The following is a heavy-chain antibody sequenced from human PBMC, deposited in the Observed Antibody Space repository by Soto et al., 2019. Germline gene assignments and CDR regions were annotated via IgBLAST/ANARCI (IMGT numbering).Heavy chain of an antibody. CDR1: GGSFSGYI. J-gene: IGHJ4*02. Sequence: QVQLQQSGAGLLKPSETLSLTCDVYGGSFSGYIWTWIRQTPGKGLQWIGQINHSGSANYNPSLKSRVTISVHTSNSQFYLELRSVTAADTAVYYCARGLITGSQYSGGWYYLDSWGQGTQVTVSS. CDR2: INHSGSA. V-gene: IGHV4-34*01. CDR3: ARGLITGSQYSGGWYYLDS. D-gene: IGHD1-26*01.